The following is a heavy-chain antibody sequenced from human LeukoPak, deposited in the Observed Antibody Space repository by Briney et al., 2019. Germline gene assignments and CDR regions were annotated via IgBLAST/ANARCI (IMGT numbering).Heavy chain of an antibody. CDR3: ACGVPHSYDYMVV. CDR1: GDSINTYY. CDR2: IYYTGSA. D-gene: IGHD2-21*01. V-gene: IGHV4-59*12. J-gene: IGHJ6*03. Sequence: PSETLSLTCTVSGDSINTYYWNWIRQPPGKGLEWIAHIYYTGSASYNPPLTSQATSSVDTSKNQFSLSLSSVTAADTAVYYCACGVPHSYDYMVVWGKGTTVGVSS.